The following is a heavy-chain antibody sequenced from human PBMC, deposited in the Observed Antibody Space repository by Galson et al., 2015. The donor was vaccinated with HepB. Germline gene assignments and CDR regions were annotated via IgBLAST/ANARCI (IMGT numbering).Heavy chain of an antibody. V-gene: IGHV3-23*01. J-gene: IGHJ4*02. Sequence: SLRLSCAASGFTFSSYAMSWVRQAPGKGLEWVSAISGSGGSTYYADSVKGRFTISRDNSKNTLYLQMNSLRAEDTAVYYCAKVGGFGYSGYDYYFDYWGQGTLVTVSS. D-gene: IGHD5-12*01. CDR2: ISGSGGST. CDR3: AKVGGFGYSGYDYYFDY. CDR1: GFTFSSYA.